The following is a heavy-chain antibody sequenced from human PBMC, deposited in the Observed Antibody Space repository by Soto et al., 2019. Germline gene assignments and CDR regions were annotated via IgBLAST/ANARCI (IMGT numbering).Heavy chain of an antibody. D-gene: IGHD3-10*01. CDR2: IYHSGST. CDR1: GGSISSGGYS. Sequence: LSLTCVVSGGSISSGGYSGSWIRQPPGKGLEWIGYIYHSGSTYYNPSLKSRVTISVDRSKNQFSLKLSSVTAADTAVHYCARDNSGSYYHNWFDPWGQGTLVTVSS. V-gene: IGHV4-30-2*01. CDR3: ARDNSGSYYHNWFDP. J-gene: IGHJ5*02.